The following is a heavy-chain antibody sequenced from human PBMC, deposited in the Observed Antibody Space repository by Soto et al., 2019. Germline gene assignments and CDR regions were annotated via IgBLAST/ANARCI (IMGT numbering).Heavy chain of an antibody. V-gene: IGHV4-61*01. D-gene: IGHD6-6*01. CDR2: IYYSGST. J-gene: IGHJ6*02. CDR3: ARDTHTYSSSSNYYYGMDV. CDR1: GGSVSSGSYY. Sequence: PSETLSLTCTVSGGSVSSGSYYWSWIRQPPGKGLEWIGYIYYSGSTNYNPSLKSRVTISVDTSKNQFSLKLSSVTAADTAVYYCARDTHTYSSSSNYYYGMDVWGQGTTVTVSS.